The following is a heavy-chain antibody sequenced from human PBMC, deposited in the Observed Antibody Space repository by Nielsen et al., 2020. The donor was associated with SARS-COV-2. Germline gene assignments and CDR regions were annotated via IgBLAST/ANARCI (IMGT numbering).Heavy chain of an antibody. Sequence: SETLSLTCAVYGGSFSGYYWSWIRQPPGKGLEWIGEINHSGSTNYNPSLKSRVTISVDTSKNQFSLKLSSVTAADTAVYYCARGPKDWGQGTLVTVSS. CDR1: GGSFSGYY. CDR2: INHSGST. J-gene: IGHJ4*02. V-gene: IGHV4-34*01. CDR3: ARGPKD.